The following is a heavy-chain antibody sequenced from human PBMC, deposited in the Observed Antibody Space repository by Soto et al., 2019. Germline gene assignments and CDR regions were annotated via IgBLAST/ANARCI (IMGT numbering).Heavy chain of an antibody. J-gene: IGHJ4*02. V-gene: IGHV4-59*01. CDR3: ARQLGLWQPLDY. D-gene: IGHD1-1*01. Sequence: SETLSLTCSVSGGSMRDYYWSWIRQSPGKGPEWIGYMYYSGNTNYNPSLKSRVTISVDMPKSLFSLKLNSVTAADTAVYYCARQLGLWQPLDYWGRGTLVTVSS. CDR2: MYYSGNT. CDR1: GGSMRDYY.